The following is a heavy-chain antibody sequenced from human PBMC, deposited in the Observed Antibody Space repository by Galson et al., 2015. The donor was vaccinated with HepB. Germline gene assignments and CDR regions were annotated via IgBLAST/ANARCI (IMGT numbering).Heavy chain of an antibody. Sequence: SLRLSCAASGFAFSNYVMSWVRQAPGKGLDWVSAVGGSGINTHYADSVTGRFIVSRDNSKNTLYLQMNSLRVDDTAVYYCAKADRPSSYSLDAWGQGTTSTVS. CDR3: AKADRPSSYSLDA. J-gene: IGHJ6*02. V-gene: IGHV3-23*01. CDR1: GFAFSNYV. CDR2: VGGSGINT. D-gene: IGHD6-19*01.